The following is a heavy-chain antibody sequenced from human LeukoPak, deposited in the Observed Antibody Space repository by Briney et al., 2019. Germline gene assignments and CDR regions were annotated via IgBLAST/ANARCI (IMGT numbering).Heavy chain of an antibody. J-gene: IGHJ4*02. Sequence: GGSLRLSCAASGFTFSSNVMSWVRQAPGKGLEWVSAISRSGGSTYYADSVKGRFTISRDNSKNTLYLQMNSLGAEDTAVYFCARGGGDYCFDYWGQGALVTVSS. CDR2: ISRSGGST. CDR1: GFTFSSNV. V-gene: IGHV3-23*01. CDR3: ARGGGDYCFDY. D-gene: IGHD2-21*02.